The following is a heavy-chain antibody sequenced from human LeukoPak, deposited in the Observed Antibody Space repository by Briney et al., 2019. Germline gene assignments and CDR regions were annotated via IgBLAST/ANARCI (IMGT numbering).Heavy chain of an antibody. Sequence: PGGSLRLSCATSGFTFSSYAMSWVRQAPGKGLEWVSAISGSGGSTYYADSVKGRFTISRDNSKNTLYLQMNSLRAEDTAVYYCAKAGALAVAGNFDYWGQGTLVTVSS. D-gene: IGHD6-19*01. V-gene: IGHV3-23*01. CDR3: AKAGALAVAGNFDY. J-gene: IGHJ4*02. CDR1: GFTFSSYA. CDR2: ISGSGGST.